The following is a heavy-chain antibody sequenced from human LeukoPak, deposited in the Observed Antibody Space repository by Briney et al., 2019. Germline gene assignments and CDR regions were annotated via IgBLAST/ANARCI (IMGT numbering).Heavy chain of an antibody. CDR1: GFSFRNYA. D-gene: IGHD1-1*01. CDR3: AKANWVSNADAVW. V-gene: IGHV3-23*01. Sequence: GGSLRLSCAASGFSFRNYAMSWVRQAPARGPEWVSSIRGGRGETFYADSVKGRFTLSRDDSRNTVYLQLNNLTVEDTAIYYCAKANWVSNADAVWWGQGTQATVSS. CDR2: IRGGRGET. J-gene: IGHJ4*02.